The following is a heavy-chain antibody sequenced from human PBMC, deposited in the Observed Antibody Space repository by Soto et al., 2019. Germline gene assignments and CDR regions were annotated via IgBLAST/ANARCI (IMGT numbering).Heavy chain of an antibody. J-gene: IGHJ1*01. CDR1: GVTFSSYG. V-gene: IGHV3-33*01. CDR2: IWDDGSNK. Sequence: QVQLVESGVFVVQPWRYLRLSCAASGVTFSSYGMHWVRQSPGKGLEWVAVIWDDGSNKYDADAVKGRFTISRDNSKNTLYLQMNSLRADDTAVYYSARAALPQDYYDSICYYEGYFQHLGQGTLVTVSA. CDR3: ARAALPQDYYDSICYYEGYFQH. D-gene: IGHD3-22*01.